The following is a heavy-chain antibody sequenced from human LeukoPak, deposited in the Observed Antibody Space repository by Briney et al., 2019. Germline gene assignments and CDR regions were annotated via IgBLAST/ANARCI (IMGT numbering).Heavy chain of an antibody. CDR2: INSSGSTI. D-gene: IGHD3-10*01. J-gene: IGHJ3*02. CDR3: ARAYWFGELAPNAFDI. CDR1: GFTFSSYE. V-gene: IGHV3-48*03. Sequence: GGSLRLSCAASGFTFSSYEMNWVRQAPGKGLEWVSYINSSGSTIYYADSVKGRFTNPRNNTKNTLYLQMNSLRAEDTAVYYCARAYWFGELAPNAFDIWGQGTMVTVSS.